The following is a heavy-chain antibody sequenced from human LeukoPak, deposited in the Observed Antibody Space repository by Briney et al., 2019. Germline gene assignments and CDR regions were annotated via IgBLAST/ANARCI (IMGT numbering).Heavy chain of an antibody. J-gene: IGHJ6*03. CDR1: GFSFDDYA. D-gene: IGHD3-22*01. CDR3: AKEAKYYYDSSGSNHYYYYYMDV. V-gene: IGHV3-9*01. Sequence: GRSLRLSCAASGFSFDDYAMHWVRQAPGKGLEWVSGISWNSGTIAYADSVKGRFTISRDNAKNSLYLQMNSLRAEDTALYYCAKEAKYYYDSSGSNHYYYYYMDVWGKGTTVTISS. CDR2: ISWNSGTI.